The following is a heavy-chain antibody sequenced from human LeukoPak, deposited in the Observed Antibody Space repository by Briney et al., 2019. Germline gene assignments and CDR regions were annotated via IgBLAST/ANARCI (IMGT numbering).Heavy chain of an antibody. CDR1: GYTFTSYY. CDR3: ARVDGDQGLKYYFDY. J-gene: IGHJ4*02. V-gene: IGHV1-46*01. CDR2: INPSGGST. D-gene: IGHD4-17*01. Sequence: GASVKVSCKASGYTFTSYYMHWVRQAPGQGLEWMGIINPSGGSTSYAQKFQGRVTMTRDTSTSTVYMELSSLRSEDTAVYYCARVDGDQGLKYYFDYWGQGTLVTVSS.